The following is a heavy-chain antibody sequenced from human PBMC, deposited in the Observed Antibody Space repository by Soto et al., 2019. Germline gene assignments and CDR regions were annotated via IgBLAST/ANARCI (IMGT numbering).Heavy chain of an antibody. D-gene: IGHD5-18*01. V-gene: IGHV1-8*01. CDR1: GYTFTSYD. J-gene: IGHJ6*02. Sequence: GASVKVSCKASGYTFTSYDINWVRQATGQGLEWMGWMNPNSGNTGYAQKFQGRVTMTRNTSISTAYMELSSLRSEDTAVYYCARGGYSYGFGYYYSGMDVWGQGTTVTVYS. CDR2: MNPNSGNT. CDR3: ARGGYSYGFGYYYSGMDV.